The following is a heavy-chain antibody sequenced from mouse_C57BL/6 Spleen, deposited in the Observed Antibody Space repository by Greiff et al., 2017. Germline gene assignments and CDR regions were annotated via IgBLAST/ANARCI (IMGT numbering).Heavy chain of an antibody. CDR3: AREKFLYTYFDY. D-gene: IGHD2-12*01. J-gene: IGHJ2*01. V-gene: IGHV1-55*01. CDR1: GYTFTSYW. CDR2: IYPGGGST. Sequence: VQLQQPGAELVKPGASVKMSCKASGYTFTSYWITWVKQRPGQGLEWIGDIYPGGGSTNYNESFKSKATLTVDTSSITAYMLRSSLTSEASAVYWGAREKFLYTYFDYWGQGTTLTVSS.